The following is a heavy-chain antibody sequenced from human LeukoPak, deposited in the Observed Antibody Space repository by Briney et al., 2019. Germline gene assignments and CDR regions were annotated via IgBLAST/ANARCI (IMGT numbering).Heavy chain of an antibody. CDR3: AKQGRQIPFGGVVAIAPFDI. CDR2: IYYSGST. CDR1: GGSISSYY. V-gene: IGHV4-59*08. D-gene: IGHD3-16*02. Sequence: SETLSLTCTVSGGSISSYYWSWIRQPPGKGLEWIGYIYYSGSTNSNPSLKSRVTISVDTSKNRFSLKLSSVTAADTALYYCAKQGRQIPFGGVVAIAPFDIWGQGTMVTVSS. J-gene: IGHJ3*02.